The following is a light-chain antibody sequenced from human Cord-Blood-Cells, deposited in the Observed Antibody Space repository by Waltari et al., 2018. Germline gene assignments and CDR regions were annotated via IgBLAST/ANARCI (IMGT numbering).Light chain of an antibody. V-gene: IGLV1-47*01. Sequence: QSVLTQSPSAAGTHGQWVTISCSGCSSTIGRNYVYWYQQLPVTAPKLLTYRNNQRPSGVPDRFSGAKSGTSASLAISGLRSDDEANYYCAAWDDSLSGWVFGGGTKLTVL. CDR1: SSTIGRNY. J-gene: IGLJ3*02. CDR3: AAWDDSLSGWV. CDR2: RNN.